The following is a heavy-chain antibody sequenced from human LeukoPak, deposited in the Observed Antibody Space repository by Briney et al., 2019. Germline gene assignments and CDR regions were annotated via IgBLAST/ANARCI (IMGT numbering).Heavy chain of an antibody. V-gene: IGHV4-31*03. D-gene: IGHD3-3*01. Sequence: PSETLSLTCTVSGGSISSGGYYWSWIRQHPGKGLEWIGYIYYSGSTYYNPSLKSRVTISVDRSKNQFSLKLSSVTAADTAVYYCARGRYDFWSGYYMAPGYGMDVWGQGTTVTVSS. CDR2: IYYSGST. CDR3: ARGRYDFWSGYYMAPGYGMDV. J-gene: IGHJ6*02. CDR1: GGSISSGGYY.